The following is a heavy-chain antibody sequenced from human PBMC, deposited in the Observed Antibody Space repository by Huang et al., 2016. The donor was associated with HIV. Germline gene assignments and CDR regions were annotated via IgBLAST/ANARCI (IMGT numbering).Heavy chain of an antibody. Sequence: QVQLQESGPGLVKPSETLSLTSTVSGDSITNHYWDWMRQPPGKGLVWIGSVHHSGSTNYTPSLKSRVTISVDTSRNQFSLRLSSVTAADTAVYYCARDRRLPIVPSDYWGRGTLVTVSS. CDR1: GDSITNHY. V-gene: IGHV4-59*11. CDR2: VHHSGST. CDR3: ARDRRLPIVPSDY. J-gene: IGHJ4*02. D-gene: IGHD5-12*01.